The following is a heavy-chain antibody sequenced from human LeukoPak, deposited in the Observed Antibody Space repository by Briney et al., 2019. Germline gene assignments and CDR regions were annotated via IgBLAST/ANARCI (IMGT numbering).Heavy chain of an antibody. D-gene: IGHD3-3*01. V-gene: IGHV3-74*01. CDR1: GFTLSTYW. J-gene: IGHJ1*01. CDR3: ARAPSEIGGYYPEYFRH. Sequence: PGGSLRLSCAASGFTLSTYWMHWVRQAPGKGLVWVSRIKSDGSTNYADSVKGRFTIPRDNAKNTLSPQMNSLGPEDTGVYYCARAPSEIGGYYPEYFRHWGQGTLVTVSS. CDR2: IKSDGST.